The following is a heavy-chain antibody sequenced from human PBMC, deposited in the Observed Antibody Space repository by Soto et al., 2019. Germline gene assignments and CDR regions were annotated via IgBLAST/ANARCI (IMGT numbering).Heavy chain of an antibody. CDR1: GFTFSGSA. CDR2: IRSKANSYAT. V-gene: IGHV3-73*02. Sequence: EVQLVESGGGLVQPGGSLKLSCAASGFTFSGSAMHWVRQASGKGLEWVGRIRSKANSYATAYAASVKGRFTISRDDLKNTAYLQMNSLKTEDTAVYYSTRLYSGSSDDYWGQGTLVTVSS. CDR3: TRLYSGSSDDY. J-gene: IGHJ4*02. D-gene: IGHD1-26*01.